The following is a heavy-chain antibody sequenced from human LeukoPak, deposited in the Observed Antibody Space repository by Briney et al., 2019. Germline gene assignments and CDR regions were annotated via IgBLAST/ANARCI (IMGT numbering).Heavy chain of an antibody. Sequence: GGSLRLSCAASRFTFSRYSMNWVRQAPGKGLEWLSYISSSSSSIYYADSVKGRFTISRDNAKNSLYLQMNSLRDEDTAVYYCARGHDYDSSGFFDYWGQGTLVTVSS. CDR1: RFTFSRYS. CDR2: ISSSSSSI. CDR3: ARGHDYDSSGFFDY. V-gene: IGHV3-48*02. D-gene: IGHD3-22*01. J-gene: IGHJ4*02.